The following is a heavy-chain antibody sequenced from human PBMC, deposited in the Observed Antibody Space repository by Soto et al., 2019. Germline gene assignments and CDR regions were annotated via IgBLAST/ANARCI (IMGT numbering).Heavy chain of an antibody. CDR3: VKDAGPLLTGYYYYYGMDD. CDR2: ISSNGGST. J-gene: IGHJ6*02. D-gene: IGHD3-9*01. CDR1: GFTFSSYA. V-gene: IGHV3-64D*08. Sequence: GGSVRLSCSASGFTFSSYAMHWVRQAPGKGLEYVSAISSNGGSTYYADSVKGRFTISRDNSKNTLYLQMSSLRAEDTAVYYCVKDAGPLLTGYYYYYGMDDWGQGTTVTVSS.